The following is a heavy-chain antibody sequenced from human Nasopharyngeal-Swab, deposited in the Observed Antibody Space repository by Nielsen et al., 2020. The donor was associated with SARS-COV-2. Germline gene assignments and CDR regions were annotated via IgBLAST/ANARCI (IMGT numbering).Heavy chain of an antibody. Sequence: SVKVSCKASGGTFSSYAISWVRQAPGQGLEWMGGIIPIFGTANYAQKFQGRVTITADKSTSTAYMELSSLRSEDTAVYYCARVEETIFGGEYFDLWGRGTLVTVSS. CDR3: ARVEETIFGGEYFDL. D-gene: IGHD3-3*01. J-gene: IGHJ2*01. CDR1: GGTFSSYA. CDR2: IIPIFGTA. V-gene: IGHV1-69*06.